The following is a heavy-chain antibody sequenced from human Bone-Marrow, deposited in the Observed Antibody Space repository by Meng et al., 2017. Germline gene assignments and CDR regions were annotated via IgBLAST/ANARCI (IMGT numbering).Heavy chain of an antibody. V-gene: IGHV4-34*01. Sequence: PWAAGLLKPSEALSRTRAVYGGFFSGSYWSWIRQPPGKGLEWIGGINHSGSTNYNPSLKSRVNISVDTSKNQFSLKLSSVTAADTAVYYCARVRKYYYDSSGYLPTFDYWGQGTLVTVSS. CDR3: ARVRKYYYDSSGYLPTFDY. CDR1: GGFFSGSY. J-gene: IGHJ4*02. D-gene: IGHD3-22*01. CDR2: INHSGST.